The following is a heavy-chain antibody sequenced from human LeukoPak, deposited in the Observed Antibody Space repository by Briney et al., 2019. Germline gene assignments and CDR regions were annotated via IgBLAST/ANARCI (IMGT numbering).Heavy chain of an antibody. CDR1: GFTFSQKW. Sequence: GGSLRLSCVASGFTFSQKWIHWVRQAPGKGLEWVSCIKTDGVTSYADSVKGRFTISRDNSKNTLYLQMNSLRAEDTAVYYCGQGSSWFGNHDYWGQGTLVTVSS. CDR2: IKTDGVT. V-gene: IGHV3-74*01. D-gene: IGHD6-13*01. J-gene: IGHJ4*02. CDR3: GQGSSWFGNHDY.